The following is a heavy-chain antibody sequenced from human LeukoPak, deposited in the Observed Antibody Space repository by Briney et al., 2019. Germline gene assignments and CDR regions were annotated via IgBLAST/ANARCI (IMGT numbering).Heavy chain of an antibody. J-gene: IGHJ5*02. Sequence: SETLSLTCTVSGGSISSSTYYWGWIRQPPGKGLEWIGSMYYSSGNTYYNPSLKSRVTISVDTSKNQFSLKLSSVTAADTAVYYGARGRGEGRGIAMVRGVRAPSYNWFDPWGHGTQVTVSS. CDR3: ARGRGEGRGIAMVRGVRAPSYNWFDP. V-gene: IGHV4-39*07. D-gene: IGHD3-10*01. CDR1: GGSISSSTYY. CDR2: MYYSSGNT.